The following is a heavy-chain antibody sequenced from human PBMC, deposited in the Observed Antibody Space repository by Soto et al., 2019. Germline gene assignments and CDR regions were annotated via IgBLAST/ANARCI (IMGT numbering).Heavy chain of an antibody. CDR2: ISGSGGST. Sequence: PGGSLRLSCAASGFTFSSYAMSWVRQAPGKGLEWVSAISGSGGSTYYADSVKGRFTIPRDNSKNTLYLQMNSLRAEDTAVYYCAKKDRFGESYYYYYGMDVWGQGTTVTVSS. D-gene: IGHD3-10*01. J-gene: IGHJ6*02. V-gene: IGHV3-23*01. CDR3: AKKDRFGESYYYYYGMDV. CDR1: GFTFSSYA.